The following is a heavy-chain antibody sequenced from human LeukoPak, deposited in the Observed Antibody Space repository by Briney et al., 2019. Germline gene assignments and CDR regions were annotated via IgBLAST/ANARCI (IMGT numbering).Heavy chain of an antibody. Sequence: PSETLSLTCTVSGGPISSDAYYWAWVRQPPGKGLEWIGIVYYTGSTYYNPSLKSRLIMFVDTSKNQFSLKLSSVTAADTAVYCCATIETDNSGYHWFDPWGQGTLVTVSS. CDR1: GGPISSDAYY. V-gene: IGHV4-39*01. CDR2: VYYTGST. J-gene: IGHJ5*02. CDR3: ATIETDNSGYHWFDP. D-gene: IGHD3-22*01.